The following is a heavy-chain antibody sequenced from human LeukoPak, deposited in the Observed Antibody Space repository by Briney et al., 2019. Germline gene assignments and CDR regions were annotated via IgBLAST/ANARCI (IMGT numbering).Heavy chain of an antibody. CDR3: AKRGVVIRVILVGFHKEAYYFDS. CDR2: ISGSGGTT. Sequence: GGSLRLSCAVSGITLSNYGMSWVRQTPGKGLEWVAGISGSGGTTSYADSVKGRITISRDNPKNTLYLQMNSLRAEDTAVYFCAKRGVVIRVILVGFHKEAYYFDSWGQGALVTVSS. CDR1: GITLSNYG. J-gene: IGHJ4*02. V-gene: IGHV3-23*01. D-gene: IGHD3-22*01.